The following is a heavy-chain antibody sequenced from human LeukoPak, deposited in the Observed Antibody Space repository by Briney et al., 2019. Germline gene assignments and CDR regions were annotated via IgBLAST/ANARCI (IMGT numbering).Heavy chain of an antibody. D-gene: IGHD1-1*01. CDR1: DGSISSYY. V-gene: IGHV4-59*08. CDR2: IYYSGST. J-gene: IGHJ5*02. Sequence: SETLSLTCSVSDGSISSYYWSWIRQPPGKGLEWIGYIYYSGSTNYNPPLNIRVTISVDTSKNQFSLKLSSVTAADTAVYYCASTRMNWFDPWGQGTLVTVSS. CDR3: ASTRMNWFDP.